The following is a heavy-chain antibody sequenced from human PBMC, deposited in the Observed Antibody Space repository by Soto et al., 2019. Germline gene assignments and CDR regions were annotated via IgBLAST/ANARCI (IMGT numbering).Heavy chain of an antibody. D-gene: IGHD2-8*01. CDR1: GLIFSNYK. CDR2: ISTDGSIT. J-gene: IGHJ4*02. Sequence: EVQLVESGGVLVQPGGSLRLSCAASGLIFSNYKMHWVRQAPGKGLVWVSRISTDGSITDYADSVKGRFTVSRDNAKNTLYLQMNSLRVDDTAVYYCARDTNGLHYWGQGTLVTVSS. V-gene: IGHV3-74*01. CDR3: ARDTNGLHY.